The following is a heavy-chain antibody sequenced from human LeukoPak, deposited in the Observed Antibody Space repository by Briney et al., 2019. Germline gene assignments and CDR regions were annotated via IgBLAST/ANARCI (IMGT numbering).Heavy chain of an antibody. CDR1: GFTFTNHY. J-gene: IGHJ3*02. CDR3: ARESPYGGNYASDI. Sequence: GGSLRLSCAASGFTFTNHYMQWVRQGPGKGLVWVSRISGDGSSTRYADSVKGRFTISRDNAKNTLYLQMNSLRAEDTAVYYCARESPYGGNYASDIWGQGTRVTVSS. V-gene: IGHV3-74*01. D-gene: IGHD4-23*01. CDR2: ISGDGSST.